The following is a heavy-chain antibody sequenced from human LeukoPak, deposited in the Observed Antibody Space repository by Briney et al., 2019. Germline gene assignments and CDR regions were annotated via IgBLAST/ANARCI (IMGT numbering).Heavy chain of an antibody. D-gene: IGHD2-21*02. J-gene: IGHJ4*02. V-gene: IGHV3-23*01. CDR1: GFTFSSYA. Sequence: GGSVRLSCAASGFTFSSYAMSWVRQAPGKGLEWVSAISGSGGSTYYADSVKGRFTISRDNSKNTLYLQMNSMRAEDTAVYYCEKEGLVVVTSKSYWGQGTLVTVSS. CDR2: ISGSGGST. CDR3: EKEGLVVVTSKSY.